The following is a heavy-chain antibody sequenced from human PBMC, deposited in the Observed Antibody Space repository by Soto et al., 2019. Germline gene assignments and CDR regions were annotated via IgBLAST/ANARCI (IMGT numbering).Heavy chain of an antibody. Sequence: DVQLVESGRGLVQPGGSLKLSCAASGFSISGSAMHWVRQASGKGLEWIGRIRSKANKYAPSYAGSVEGRFTISRDDSKNTAFLEMNDRKTEDSAVYFCTSPRIAVAGVCWYFDLWGRGTVVTVSS. V-gene: IGHV3-73*01. CDR3: TSPRIAVAGVCWYFDL. CDR2: IRSKANKYAP. D-gene: IGHD6-19*01. CDR1: GFSISGSA. J-gene: IGHJ2*01.